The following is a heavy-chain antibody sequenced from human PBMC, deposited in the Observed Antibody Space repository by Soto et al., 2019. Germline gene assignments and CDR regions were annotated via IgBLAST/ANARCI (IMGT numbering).Heavy chain of an antibody. J-gene: IGHJ6*02. Sequence: GEPLNSPCKCSGYSFTSYGIGWMGQMSAKGLAWMGIVSPGYSATRYSPSSQGQETSSADKSIRSAYLQWSSLKASDTAMYYLARNRQYCSSNSFYWGDYSGIDVWGQGTTVTVSS. CDR2: VSPGYSAT. CDR3: ARNRQYCSSNSFYWGDYSGIDV. D-gene: IGHD2-2*01. CDR1: GYSFTSYG. V-gene: IGHV5-51*01.